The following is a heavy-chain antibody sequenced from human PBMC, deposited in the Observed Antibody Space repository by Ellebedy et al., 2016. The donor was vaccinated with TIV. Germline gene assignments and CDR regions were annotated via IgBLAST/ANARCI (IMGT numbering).Heavy chain of an antibody. CDR3: ARVGRSGYDKDIPNY. J-gene: IGHJ4*02. CDR1: GFTFSSYW. Sequence: GESLKISCAASGFTFSSYWMSWFRQAQGKRLEWVANLKKDGSGRYYADSVKGRFTISRDNAKNSLYLQMNSLRAEDTAVYYCARVGRSGYDKDIPNYWGQGTLVTVSS. V-gene: IGHV3-7*02. D-gene: IGHD5-12*01. CDR2: LKKDGSGR.